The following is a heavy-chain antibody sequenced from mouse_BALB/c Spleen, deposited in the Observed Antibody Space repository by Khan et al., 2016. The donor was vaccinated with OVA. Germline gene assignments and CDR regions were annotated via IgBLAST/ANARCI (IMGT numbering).Heavy chain of an antibody. V-gene: IGHV5-17*02. CDR1: GFTFSSFG. Sequence: DVKLVESGGGLVQPGGSRKLSCAASGFTFSSFGMHWVRQAPKKGLEWVAYISSGSSTIYYVDTVKGRFTISRDNPTSTLFLQMPSLRSEDMAMIYCARAGGNFHWYFDVWGAGTSVTVSS. D-gene: IGHD2-1*01. CDR3: ARAGGNFHWYFDV. J-gene: IGHJ1*01. CDR2: ISSGSSTI.